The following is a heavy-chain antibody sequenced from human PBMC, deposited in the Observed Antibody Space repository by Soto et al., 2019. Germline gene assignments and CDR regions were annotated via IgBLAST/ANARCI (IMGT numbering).Heavy chain of an antibody. CDR3: ARGRSWPDWFDP. CDR1: GGSISSGGYS. D-gene: IGHD6-6*01. CDR2: IYHSGST. J-gene: IGHJ5*02. Sequence: PSETLSLTCAVSGGSISSGGYSWSWIRQPPGKGLEWIGYIYHSGSTYYNPSLKSRVTISVDRSKNQFSLKLSSVTAADTAVYYCARGRSWPDWFDPWGQGTLVTVSS. V-gene: IGHV4-30-2*01.